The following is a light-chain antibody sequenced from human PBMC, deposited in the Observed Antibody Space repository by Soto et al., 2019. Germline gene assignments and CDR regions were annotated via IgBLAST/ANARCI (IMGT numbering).Light chain of an antibody. CDR1: ESLLHHNGYSY. J-gene: IGKJ1*01. CDR2: LSS. CDR3: MQALQFPWT. V-gene: IGKV2-28*01. Sequence: DIVMTQSPLSLTVTPGEPASISCRSSESLLHHNGYSYLDWYLQKPGQSPQLLINLSSYRASGVPDRISGSGSGTDFTLKISRVEAEDVGVYYYMQALQFPWTLGQGTQVEIK.